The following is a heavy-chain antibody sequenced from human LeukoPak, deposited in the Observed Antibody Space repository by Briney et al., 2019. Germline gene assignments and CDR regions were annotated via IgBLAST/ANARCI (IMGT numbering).Heavy chain of an antibody. CDR1: GCTFISYA. CDR3: ASDPTGYSGYDLGY. CDR2: IIPIFGTA. D-gene: IGHD5-12*01. Sequence: EASVKVSCKASGCTFISYAISWVRQAPGQGLEWMGRIIPIFGTANYAQKFQGRVTITADKSTSTAYMELSSLRSEDTAVYYCASDPTGYSGYDLGYWGQGTLVTVSS. V-gene: IGHV1-69*06. J-gene: IGHJ4*02.